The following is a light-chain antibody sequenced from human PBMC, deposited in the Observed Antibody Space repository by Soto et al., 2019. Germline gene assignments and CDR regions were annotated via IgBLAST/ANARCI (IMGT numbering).Light chain of an antibody. CDR1: QSLSKS. V-gene: IGKV3-11*01. CDR2: GAS. J-gene: IGKJ4*02. CDR3: QQRSSWPLT. Sequence: EIVLTQSPATLSLSPGERATLSCRASQSLSKSLAWYQQKPGQAPRLLIDGASNRATGIPARFSVSGSGTDFTLTISSLEPEDFAVYFCQQRSSWPLTFGGGTKVEIK.